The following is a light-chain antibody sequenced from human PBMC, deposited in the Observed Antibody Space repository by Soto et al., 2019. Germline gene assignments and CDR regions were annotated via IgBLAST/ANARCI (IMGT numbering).Light chain of an antibody. CDR2: GAS. V-gene: IGKV3-20*01. Sequence: ELVLTQSPGTLSSSPGERATLSCRASQSVSSTNLAWYQQKPGQAPRLLIYGASSRATGIPARCSGSGSGTDFTVTISRLEPEDFAVYYCQQYGSSLWTFAQGTKVEIK. J-gene: IGKJ1*01. CDR1: QSVSSTN. CDR3: QQYGSSLWT.